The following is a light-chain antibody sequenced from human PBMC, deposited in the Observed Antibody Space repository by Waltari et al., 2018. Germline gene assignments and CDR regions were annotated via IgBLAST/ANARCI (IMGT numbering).Light chain of an antibody. CDR1: SSDVGGYNY. CDR3: SSYTSTSTEV. CDR2: DVS. V-gene: IGLV2-14*03. J-gene: IGLJ1*01. Sequence: QSALTQHASVSGSTGQSITISCTGTSSDVGGYNYASWYQQHPGKAPKLMIYDVSNRPSGVSNRFSGSKSGNTASLTISGLQAEDEADYYCSSYTSTSTEVFGTGTKVTVL.